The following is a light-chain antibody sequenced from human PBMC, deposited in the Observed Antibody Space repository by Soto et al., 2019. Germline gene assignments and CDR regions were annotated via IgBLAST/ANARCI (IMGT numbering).Light chain of an antibody. V-gene: IGLV2-8*01. CDR3: SSYAGSNNLGV. CDR1: SSDVGGYNY. Sequence: QSALTQPPSASGSPGQSVTISCTGTSSDVGGYNYVSWYQQHPGKAPKLLIYEVSKRPSGVPDRFSVSKSGNTASLTVSGLKAEDEADYYCSSYAGSNNLGVFGGGTNLTVL. CDR2: EVS. J-gene: IGLJ3*02.